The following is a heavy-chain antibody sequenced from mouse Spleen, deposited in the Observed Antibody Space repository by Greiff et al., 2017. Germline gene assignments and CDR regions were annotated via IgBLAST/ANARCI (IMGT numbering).Heavy chain of an antibody. CDR2: ISSGSSTI. Sequence: EVMLVESGGGLVKPGGSLKLSCAASGFTFSDYGMHWVRQAPEKGLEWVAYISSGSSTIYYADTVKGRFTISRDNAKNTLFLQMTSLRSEDTAMYYCARLRRHYYAMDYWGQGTSVTVSS. CDR1: GFTFSDYG. J-gene: IGHJ4*01. CDR3: ARLRRHYYAMDY. V-gene: IGHV5-17*01. D-gene: IGHD2-12*01.